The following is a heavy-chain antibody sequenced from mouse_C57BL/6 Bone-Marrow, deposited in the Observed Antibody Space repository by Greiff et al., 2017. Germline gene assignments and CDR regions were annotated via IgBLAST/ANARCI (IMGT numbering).Heavy chain of an antibody. CDR2: IDPSDSYT. Sequence: QVQLQQPGAELVMPGASVKLSCKASGYTFTSYWMHWVKQRPGQGLEWIGEIDPSDSYTNYNQKFKGKSTLTVDKSSSTAYMLLSSLTSEDSAVYYCARGGLRGYWYFDVWGTGTTVTVSS. CDR3: ARGGLRGYWYFDV. J-gene: IGHJ1*03. CDR1: GYTFTSYW. V-gene: IGHV1-69*01. D-gene: IGHD2-2*01.